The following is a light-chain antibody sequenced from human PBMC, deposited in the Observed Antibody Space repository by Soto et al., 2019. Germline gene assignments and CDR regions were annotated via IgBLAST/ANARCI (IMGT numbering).Light chain of an antibody. CDR1: SSDIGSYNH. V-gene: IGLV2-14*03. CDR2: AVS. CDR3: ISYTDRQSYL. Sequence: QSVLTQPASVSGSPGQSITISCSGTSSDIGSYNHVAWHQQFPGKSPKLMIYAVSDRPPGVSDRFSGSKSGITVSLTISGLQTEDEADYYCISYTDRQSYLFGTGTKLTVL. J-gene: IGLJ1*01.